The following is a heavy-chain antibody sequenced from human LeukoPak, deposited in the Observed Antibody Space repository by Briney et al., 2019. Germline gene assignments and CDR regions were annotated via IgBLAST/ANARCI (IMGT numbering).Heavy chain of an antibody. CDR3: RITMIVVVPTGDDAFDI. Sequence: ASVEVSCKASGYTFTGYYMHWVRQAPGQGLEWMGWINPNSGGTNYAQKFQGRVTMTRDTSISTAYMELSRLRSDDTAVYYCRITMIVVVPTGDDAFDIWGQGTMVTVSS. CDR2: INPNSGGT. J-gene: IGHJ3*02. CDR1: GYTFTGYY. D-gene: IGHD3-22*01. V-gene: IGHV1-2*02.